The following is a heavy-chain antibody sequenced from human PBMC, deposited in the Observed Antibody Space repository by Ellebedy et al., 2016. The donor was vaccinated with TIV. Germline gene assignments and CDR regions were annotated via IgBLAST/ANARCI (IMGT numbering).Heavy chain of an antibody. D-gene: IGHD6-19*01. V-gene: IGHV1-46*04. J-gene: IGHJ4*02. CDR2: INPSSGST. CDR3: ARSRSSGWLHTPDY. CDR1: GYTFSSYF. Sequence: AASVKVSCKASGYTFSSYFMHWVRQAPGQGLEWMGIINPSSGSTTYAQNLQGRVTMTRDTSTNTVYMGLSSLTSEDTAVYYCARSRSSGWLHTPDYWGQGTLVIVSS.